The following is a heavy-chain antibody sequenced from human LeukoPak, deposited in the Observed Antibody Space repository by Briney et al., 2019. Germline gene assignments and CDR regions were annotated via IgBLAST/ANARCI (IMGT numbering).Heavy chain of an antibody. V-gene: IGHV3-23*01. Sequence: GGSLRLSCAASGFTFSSYAMSWVRQAPGKGLEWVSAISGSGGSTYYADSVKGRFTISRDNAKNSLYLQMNSLRAEDTAVYYCAGDRSGGAFDIWGQGTMVTVSS. CDR3: AGDRSGGAFDI. D-gene: IGHD1-14*01. CDR1: GFTFSSYA. CDR2: ISGSGGST. J-gene: IGHJ3*02.